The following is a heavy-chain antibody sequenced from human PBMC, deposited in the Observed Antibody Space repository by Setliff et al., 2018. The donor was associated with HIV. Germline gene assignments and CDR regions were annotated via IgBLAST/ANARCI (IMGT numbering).Heavy chain of an antibody. V-gene: IGHV4-4*08. CDR3: ARGVNSGTYWGYYYYMDV. CDR2: IYTTGST. D-gene: IGHD1-26*01. CDR1: GGSINNYQ. J-gene: IGHJ6*03. Sequence: SETLSLTCTVSGVSGGSINNYQWSWIRQPPGKGLEWIGYIYTTGSTTYNPSLNSRVTISVDTSKNQFSLKVTSVTAADTAIYYCARGVNSGTYWGYYYYMDVWGKGTTVTVSS.